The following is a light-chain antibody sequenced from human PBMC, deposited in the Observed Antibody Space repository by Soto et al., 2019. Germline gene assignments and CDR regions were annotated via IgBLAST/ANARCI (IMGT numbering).Light chain of an antibody. CDR3: QQRSNWPPVIT. CDR2: DAS. J-gene: IGKJ5*01. CDR1: QSFSSY. Sequence: EIVLTQSPATLSLSPGERATLSCRASQSFSSYFAWYQQKPGQAPRLLIYDASKRATGIPARFSGRGSGTDFTLPISSLEPEDFAVYYCQQRSNWPPVITFGQGTRLEIK. V-gene: IGKV3-11*01.